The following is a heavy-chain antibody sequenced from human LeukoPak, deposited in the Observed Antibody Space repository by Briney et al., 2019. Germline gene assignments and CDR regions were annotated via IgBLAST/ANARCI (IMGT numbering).Heavy chain of an antibody. V-gene: IGHV4-31*03. D-gene: IGHD5-24*01. CDR2: IYYSGST. J-gene: IGHJ4*02. CDR1: GGSISSGGYY. CDR3: ARVPDGYNLYFDY. Sequence: SQTMSLTCTVSGGSISSGGYYWNWIRQHPGKGLEGIGYIYYSGSTYYNPSLKSRVTISVDTSKNPFSLKLSSVTAADTAVYYCARVPDGYNLYFDYWGQGALGTVSS.